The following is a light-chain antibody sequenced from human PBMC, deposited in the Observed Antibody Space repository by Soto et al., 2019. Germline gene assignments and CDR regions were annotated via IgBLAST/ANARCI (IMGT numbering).Light chain of an antibody. V-gene: IGKV3-15*01. CDR2: GAS. Sequence: ETVLPQSPSTLSLSPREKATLSCRASQSVSSSYLAWYQQKPGQAPRLLIYGASTRATGIPARFSGSGSGTEFTLTISSLQSEDFAVYYCQQYNNWPRTFGQGTK. CDR3: QQYNNWPRT. CDR1: QSVSSSY. J-gene: IGKJ1*01.